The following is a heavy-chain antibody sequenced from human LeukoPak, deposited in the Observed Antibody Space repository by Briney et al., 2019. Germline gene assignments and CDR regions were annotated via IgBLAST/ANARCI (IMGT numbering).Heavy chain of an antibody. CDR2: ISGSGGST. CDR1: GFTFSSYG. J-gene: IGHJ4*02. V-gene: IGHV3-23*01. D-gene: IGHD6-13*01. CDR3: AKRGIVSSSPFDY. Sequence: GGSLRLPCAASGFTFSSYGMSWVRQAPGKGLEWVSAISGSGGSTYYADSVKGRFTISRDNSKNTLYLQMNSLRAEDTAVYYCAKRGIVSSSPFDYWGQGTLVTVSS.